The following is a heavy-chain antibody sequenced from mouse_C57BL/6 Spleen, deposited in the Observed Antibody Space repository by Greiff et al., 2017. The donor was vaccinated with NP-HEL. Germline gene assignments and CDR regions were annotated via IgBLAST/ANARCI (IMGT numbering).Heavy chain of an antibody. V-gene: IGHV1-80*01. D-gene: IGHD2-1*01. J-gene: IGHJ2*01. CDR3: ARGYGNYDFDY. CDR1: GYAFSSYW. CDR2: IYPGDGAT. Sequence: QVQLQQSGAELVKPGASVKISCKASGYAFSSYWMNWVKQRPGKGLEWIGQIYPGDGATNYNGKFKGKATLTADKSSSTAYMQLSSLTSEDSAVYFCARGYGNYDFDYWGQGTTLTVSS.